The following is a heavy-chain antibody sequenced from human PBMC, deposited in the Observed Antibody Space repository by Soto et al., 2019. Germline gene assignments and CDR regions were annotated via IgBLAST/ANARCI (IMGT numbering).Heavy chain of an antibody. J-gene: IGHJ3*02. Sequence: QVQLVESGGGVVQPGRSLRLSCAASGFTFSSYGMHWVRQAPGKGLEWVAVIWYDGSNKYYADSVKGRFTISRDNSKNTLYLQMNSLRAEDTAVYYCARDYRRGSYRYCAFDIWGQGTMVTVSS. CDR1: GFTFSSYG. CDR2: IWYDGSNK. V-gene: IGHV3-33*01. D-gene: IGHD3-16*02. CDR3: ARDYRRGSYRYCAFDI.